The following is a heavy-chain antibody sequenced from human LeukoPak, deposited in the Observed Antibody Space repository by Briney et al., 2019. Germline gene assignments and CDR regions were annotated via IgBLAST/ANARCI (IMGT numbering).Heavy chain of an antibody. D-gene: IGHD3-9*01. J-gene: IGHJ4*02. CDR1: GFTFSSYS. CDR2: VSSSSTTI. V-gene: IGHV3-48*04. CDR3: ARDSGETRYFDWLPDY. Sequence: GGSLRLSCAASGFTFSSYSMNWVRQAPGKGLEWVSYVSSSSTTIYYADSVKGRFTISRDNAKRSVYLQMNSLRVEDTAVYYCARDSGETRYFDWLPDYWGQGTLVTVSS.